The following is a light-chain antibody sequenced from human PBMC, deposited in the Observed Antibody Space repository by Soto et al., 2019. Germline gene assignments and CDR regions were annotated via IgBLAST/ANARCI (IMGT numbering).Light chain of an antibody. CDR3: CSYAGSRV. CDR2: EGS. CDR1: SSDVGSYNL. Sequence: QSALTQPASVSGCPGQSITISCTGTSSDVGSYNLVSWYQQHPGKAPKLMIYEGSKRPPGVSNRFSGSKSGNTASLTISGLQAEDEADYYCCSYAGSRVFGGGTKLTVL. V-gene: IGLV2-23*01. J-gene: IGLJ3*02.